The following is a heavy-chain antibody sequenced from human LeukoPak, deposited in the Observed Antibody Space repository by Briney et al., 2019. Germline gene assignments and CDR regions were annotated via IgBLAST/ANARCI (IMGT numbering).Heavy chain of an antibody. J-gene: IGHJ4*02. CDR3: ARAGGSGSYYNRAFDY. CDR1: GYTFTSYG. CDR2: ISGYNGNT. D-gene: IGHD3-10*01. Sequence: ASVKVSCKASGYTFTSYGISWVRQAPGQGLEWMGWISGYNGNTNYAQKFQGRVTMTRDTSISTAYMELSRLRSDDTAVYYCARAGGSGSYYNRAFDYWGQGTLVTVSS. V-gene: IGHV1-18*01.